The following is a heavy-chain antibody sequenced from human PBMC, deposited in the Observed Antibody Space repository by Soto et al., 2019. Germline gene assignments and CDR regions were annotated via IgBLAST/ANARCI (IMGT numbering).Heavy chain of an antibody. CDR1: GFTFSSYA. CDR2: ISGSGGST. J-gene: IGHJ4*02. CDR3: TKGSTIAARYDRLDY. V-gene: IGHV3-23*01. Sequence: PGGSLRLSCAASGFTFSSYAMSWVRQAPGKGLEWVSAISGSGGSTYYADSVKGRFAISRDNSKNTLYLQMNSLRAEDTAVYYCTKGSTIAARYDRLDYWGQGTLVTVSS. D-gene: IGHD6-6*01.